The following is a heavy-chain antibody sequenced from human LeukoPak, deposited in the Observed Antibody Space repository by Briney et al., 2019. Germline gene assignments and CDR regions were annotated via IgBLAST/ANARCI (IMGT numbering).Heavy chain of an antibody. CDR3: ARAGSSGYNWFDP. D-gene: IGHD6-19*01. CDR2: ISGSGSTI. V-gene: IGHV3-48*03. J-gene: IGHJ5*02. CDR1: GITFSSYE. Sequence: PGGSLRLSCAASGITFSSYEMSWVRQAPGKGLEWVSYISGSGSTIYYAGSVKGRFTISRDNAKNSLYLQMNSLRAEDTAVYYCARAGSSGYNWFDPWGQGTLVTVSS.